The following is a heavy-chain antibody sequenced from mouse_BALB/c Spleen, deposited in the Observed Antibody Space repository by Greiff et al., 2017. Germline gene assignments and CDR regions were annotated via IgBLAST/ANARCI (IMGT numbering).Heavy chain of an antibody. J-gene: IGHJ4*01. V-gene: IGHV5-6-5*01. CDR2: ISSGGST. CDR1: GFTFSSYA. D-gene: IGHD1-2*01. CDR3: ARGLRLRGNYAMDY. Sequence: EVQGVESGGGLVKPGGSLKLSCAASGFTFSSYAMSWVRQTPEKRLEWVASISSGGSTYYPDSVKGRFTISRDNARNILYLQMSSLRSEDTAMYYCARGLRLRGNYAMDYWGQGTSVTVSS.